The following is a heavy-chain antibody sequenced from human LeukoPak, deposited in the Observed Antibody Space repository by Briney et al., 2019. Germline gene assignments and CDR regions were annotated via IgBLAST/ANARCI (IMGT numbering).Heavy chain of an antibody. CDR2: IKQDGSEK. CDR1: GFTFSSYW. J-gene: IGHJ6*02. V-gene: IGHV3-7*05. Sequence: GGSLRLSCAASGFTFSSYWMSWVRQAPGKGLEWVANIKQDGSEKYYVDSVKGRFTISRDNAKNSLYLQMNSLRAEDTAVYHCARDIIAVAGGDYYYGMDVWGQGTTVTVSS. CDR3: ARDIIAVAGGDYYYGMDV. D-gene: IGHD6-19*01.